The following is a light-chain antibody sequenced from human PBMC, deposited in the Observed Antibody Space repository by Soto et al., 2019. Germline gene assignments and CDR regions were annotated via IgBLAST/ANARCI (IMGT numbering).Light chain of an antibody. CDR3: QQFSSYSLT. V-gene: IGKV3-15*01. Sequence: MTQSPSTLSASVGDRATLPCRASQSASSNLAWYQQKPGQAPRLLIYGASTMASGIPSRFSGSGSGTEFTLTISSLQSEDFGTYYCQQFSSYSLTFGQGTKVDIK. J-gene: IGKJ1*01. CDR2: GAS. CDR1: QSASSN.